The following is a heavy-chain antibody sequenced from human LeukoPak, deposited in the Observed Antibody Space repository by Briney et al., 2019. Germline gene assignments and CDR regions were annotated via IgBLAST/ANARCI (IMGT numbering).Heavy chain of an antibody. J-gene: IGHJ4*02. CDR2: ISAYNGNK. CDR3: ARDHSGGSQVFDY. V-gene: IGHV1-18*01. D-gene: IGHD6-25*01. Sequence: ASVKVSCKASGYTFTNCGIAWVRQAPGQGLDWMGWISAYNGNKRYAQKVQDRVTMTTDTSTGTAYMELRDLRFDDTAIYYCARDHSGGSQVFDYWGQGTLVTVSS. CDR1: GYTFTNCG.